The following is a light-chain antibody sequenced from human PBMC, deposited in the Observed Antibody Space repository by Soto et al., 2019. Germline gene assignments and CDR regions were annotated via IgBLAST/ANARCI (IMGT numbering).Light chain of an antibody. J-gene: IGKJ3*01. CDR1: QSVNNN. CDR3: QQYNKWPLT. V-gene: IGKV3-15*01. Sequence: EIVMTQSPVTLSVSPGERATLSCTASQSVNNNVAWYQQKPGHTPRLLIYSASIGATGTPARFSGSGSGSDFTLTIRSLQSEDFAVYSCQQYNKWPLTFGPGTKVDIQ. CDR2: SAS.